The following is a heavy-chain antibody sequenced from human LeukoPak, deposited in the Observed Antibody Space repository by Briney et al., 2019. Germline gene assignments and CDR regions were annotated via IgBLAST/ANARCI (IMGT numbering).Heavy chain of an antibody. Sequence: PGRSLRLSCAASGFTFDDYAMHWVRQAPGKGLEWVSGISWNSGSIGYADSVKGRFTISRDNAKNSLYLQMNSLRAEDTALYYCAKDFDYWGQGTLVTVSS. CDR1: GFTFDDYA. J-gene: IGHJ4*02. V-gene: IGHV3-9*01. CDR3: AKDFDY. CDR2: ISWNSGSI.